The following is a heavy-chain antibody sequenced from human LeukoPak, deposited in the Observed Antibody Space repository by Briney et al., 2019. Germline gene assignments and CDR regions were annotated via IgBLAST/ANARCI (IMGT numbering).Heavy chain of an antibody. CDR2: IKSKTDGGTT. CDR3: TTGAPRAYSGSYSNC. CDR1: GFTFRNAL. V-gene: IGHV3-15*01. D-gene: IGHD1-26*01. Sequence: GSLRLSCAASGFTFRNALMSWVRQAPGKGLEWVGRIKSKTDGGTTDYAAPVKGRFTISRDDSQNTLYLQMNSLKAEDTAVYYCTTGAPRAYSGSYSNCWGQGTLVTVSS. J-gene: IGHJ4*02.